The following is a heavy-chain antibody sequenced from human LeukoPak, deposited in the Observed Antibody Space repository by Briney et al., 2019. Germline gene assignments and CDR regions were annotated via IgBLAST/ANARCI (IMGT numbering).Heavy chain of an antibody. CDR1: GFTFSNYA. V-gene: IGHV3-30*04. J-gene: IGHJ5*02. CDR2: ISYDGNTK. D-gene: IGHD2-15*01. Sequence: PGRSLRLSCAASGFTFSNYAMHWVRQAPDKGLEWVAIISYDGNTKYYVDSVKGRFTISRDNSKNTLYLQMNSLRAEDTAVYYCAKDPYRVVVATGNYLDPWGQGTLVTVSS. CDR3: AKDPYRVVVATGNYLDP.